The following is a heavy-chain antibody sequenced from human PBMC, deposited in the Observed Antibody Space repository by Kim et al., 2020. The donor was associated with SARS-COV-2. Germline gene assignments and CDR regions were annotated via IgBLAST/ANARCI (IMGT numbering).Heavy chain of an antibody. CDR2: FDPEDGET. J-gene: IGHJ6*02. CDR3: ATAFSVRGVIPFTYYYYYGMDV. CDR1: GYTLTELS. V-gene: IGHV1-24*01. Sequence: ASVKVSCKVSGYTLTELSMHWVRQAPGKGLEWMGGFDPEDGETIYAQKFQGRVTMTEDTSTDTAYKELSSLRSEDTAVYYCATAFSVRGVIPFTYYYYYGMDVWGQGTTVTVSS. D-gene: IGHD3-10*01.